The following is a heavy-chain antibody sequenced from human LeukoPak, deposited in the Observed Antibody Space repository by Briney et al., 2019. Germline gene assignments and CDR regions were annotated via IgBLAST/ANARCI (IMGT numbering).Heavy chain of an antibody. Sequence: RGESLKIPCKCSGYSFTSYCIAWVRQMTGQGLDWRGIVYPGDSDTRYSPSFQGQVTISADKSISTAYLQWSSLKASDTAMYYCARQCSSTSCHNWGQGTLVTVSS. CDR2: VYPGDSDT. J-gene: IGHJ4*02. V-gene: IGHV5-51*01. CDR1: GYSFTSYC. CDR3: ARQCSSTSCHN. D-gene: IGHD2-2*02.